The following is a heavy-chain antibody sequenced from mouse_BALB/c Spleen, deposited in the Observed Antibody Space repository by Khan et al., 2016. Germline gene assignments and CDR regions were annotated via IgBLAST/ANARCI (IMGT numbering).Heavy chain of an antibody. Sequence: QVQLKQPGADLMKPGASVKISCEATGSTFRSYWIEWVKQRPGPGLEWFGEILAGGGTPNYNEKFLGKAIFTADSSSNTAYMQLSVLTSEDSVVYYVARTRDDRSRDAWCVYWGQGTLVTVSA. J-gene: IGHJ3*01. V-gene: IGHV1-9*01. D-gene: IGHD1-1*01. CDR3: ARTRDDRSRDAWCVY. CDR1: GSTFRSYW. CDR2: ILAGGGTP.